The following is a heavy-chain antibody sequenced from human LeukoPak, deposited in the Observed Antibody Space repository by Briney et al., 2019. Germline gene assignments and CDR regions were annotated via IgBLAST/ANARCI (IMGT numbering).Heavy chain of an antibody. J-gene: IGHJ4*02. D-gene: IGHD6-19*01. CDR3: VKGPRPDITVAHTVEN. CDR2: ISSRGDST. CDR1: GVILSEYA. Sequence: PRGSLRLSSAASGVILSEYAMSSVRQVPGRGLEWGSTISSRGDSTYVADSVKGRFTIYRDNSKNSLYLQMNTVRAEDTAVYYCVKGPRPDITVAHTVENWGQGTLVTVSS. V-gene: IGHV3-23*01.